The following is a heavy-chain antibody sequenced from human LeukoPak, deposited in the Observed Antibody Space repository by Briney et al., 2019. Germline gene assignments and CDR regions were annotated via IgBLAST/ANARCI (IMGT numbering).Heavy chain of an antibody. D-gene: IGHD5-18*01. Sequence: GGSLRLSCAASGFTFSSYWMQWVRQATGKGLVWVSRINSDGSSTSYADSVKGRFTISRDNAKNTLYLQMNSLRAEDTAVYYCARVRGYSYYGGYYYYMDVWGKGTTVTVSS. V-gene: IGHV3-74*01. CDR2: INSDGSST. J-gene: IGHJ6*03. CDR1: GFTFSSYW. CDR3: ARVRGYSYYGGYYYYMDV.